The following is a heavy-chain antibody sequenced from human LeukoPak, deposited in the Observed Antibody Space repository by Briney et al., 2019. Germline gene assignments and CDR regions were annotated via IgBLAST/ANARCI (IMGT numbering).Heavy chain of an antibody. Sequence: GGSLRLSCAASRFTFSSYSMNWVRQAPGKGLEWVSYISSSSSTIYYADSVKGRFTISRDNAKNSLYLQMNSLRAEDTAVYYCARRAKIRSADYWGQGTLVTVSS. V-gene: IGHV3-48*01. CDR3: ARRAKIRSADY. J-gene: IGHJ4*02. D-gene: IGHD3-3*01. CDR1: RFTFSSYS. CDR2: ISSSSSTI.